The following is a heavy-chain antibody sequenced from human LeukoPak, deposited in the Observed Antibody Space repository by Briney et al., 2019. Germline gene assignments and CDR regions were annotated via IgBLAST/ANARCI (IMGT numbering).Heavy chain of an antibody. D-gene: IGHD5-24*01. CDR3: ARVTEMATIFDY. CDR1: GYTFTGYY. Sequence: ASVKVSCKASGYTFTGYYMHWVRQAPGQGLEWMGIINPSGGSTSYAQKFQGRVTMTRDTSTSTVYMELSSLRSEDTAVYYCARVTEMATIFDYWGQGTLVTVSS. V-gene: IGHV1-46*01. J-gene: IGHJ4*02. CDR2: INPSGGST.